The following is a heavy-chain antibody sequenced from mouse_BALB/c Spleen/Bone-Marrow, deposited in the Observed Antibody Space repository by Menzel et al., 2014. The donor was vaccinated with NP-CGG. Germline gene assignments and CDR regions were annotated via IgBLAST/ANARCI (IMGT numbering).Heavy chain of an antibody. V-gene: IGHV1-5*01. CDR1: GYTFSNYW. CDR3: ATLARSGFGW. J-gene: IGHJ2*01. CDR2: IYPGNSDT. D-gene: IGHD3-1*01. Sequence: VQLQQSGTVLARPGAAVKMSCKASGYTFSNYWMHWVKQRPGQGLEWIGTIYPGNSDTTYNQKFKGKAKLTAVTSTSTAYMELSSLANEGSAVYYCATLARSGFGWWGEGATLAVSS.